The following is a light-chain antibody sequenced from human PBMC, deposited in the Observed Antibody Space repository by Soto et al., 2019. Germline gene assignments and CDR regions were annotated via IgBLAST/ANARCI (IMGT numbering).Light chain of an antibody. J-gene: IGKJ1*01. CDR2: AAS. CDR1: QSVSSY. Sequence: IQMTQSPSSLSASVGDRVTITCRASQSVSSYLNWYQQKPGKAPKLLIYAASSLQSGVPSRFSGSGSGTDFTLTISSLQPEDFATYYCQQCYSWPRTFGQGTKVDIK. V-gene: IGKV1-39*01. CDR3: QQCYSWPRT.